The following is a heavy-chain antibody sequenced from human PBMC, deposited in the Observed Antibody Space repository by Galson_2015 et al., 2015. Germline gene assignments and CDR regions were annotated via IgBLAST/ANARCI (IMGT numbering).Heavy chain of an antibody. CDR3: AHSSYYDFWSGYFYFDY. J-gene: IGHJ4*02. D-gene: IGHD3-3*01. CDR1: GFSLSTSGVG. CDR2: IYWDDDK. V-gene: IGHV2-5*02. Sequence: PALVKPTQTLTLTCTFSGFSLSTSGVGVGWIRQPPGKALEWLALIYWDDDKRYSPSLKSRLTITKDTSKNQVVLTMTSMDPVDTATYYCAHSSYYDFWSGYFYFDYWGQGTLVTVSS.